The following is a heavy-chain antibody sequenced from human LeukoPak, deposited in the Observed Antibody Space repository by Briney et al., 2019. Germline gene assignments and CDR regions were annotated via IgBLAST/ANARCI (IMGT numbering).Heavy chain of an antibody. V-gene: IGHV1-2*02. CDR1: GYTFTGYY. CDR3: ARATPLVPEDI. CDR2: INPNSGGT. J-gene: IGHJ3*02. D-gene: IGHD2-15*01. Sequence: GASVKVSCKASGYTFTGYYMHWVRQAPGQGLGWMGWINPNSGGTNYAQKFQGRGTMTRDTSISTAYMELSRLRSDDTAVYYCARATPLVPEDIWGQGTMVTVSS.